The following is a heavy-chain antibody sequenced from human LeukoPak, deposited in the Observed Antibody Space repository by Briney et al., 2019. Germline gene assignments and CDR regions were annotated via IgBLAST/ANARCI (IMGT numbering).Heavy chain of an antibody. CDR3: ARDPFWSGYYKHWFDP. V-gene: IGHV4-39*07. D-gene: IGHD3-3*01. Sequence: LSLSSSVSVGSISISSYYWGWIRQPPGKGLEWIGCIYYSESTYYNPSLKSRVTISVDTSKNQFSLKLSSVTAADTAVYYCARDPFWSGYYKHWFDPWGQGTLVTVCS. CDR1: VGSISISSYY. J-gene: IGHJ5*02. CDR2: IYYSEST.